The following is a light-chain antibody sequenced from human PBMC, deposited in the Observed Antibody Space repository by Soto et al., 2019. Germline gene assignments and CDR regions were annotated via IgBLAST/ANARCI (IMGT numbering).Light chain of an antibody. CDR2: TNN. CDR1: SSNIGSRP. J-gene: IGLJ1*01. CDR3: AAWDDSLDGRFV. Sequence: QSVLTQPPSASGTPGQRVTISCSGSSSNIGSRPLNWYQQLPGTAPKLLIYTNNQRPSGVPDRFSGSKSGTSASLVIVGLQSEDADDYYCAAWDDSLDGRFVFGTGTKVTVL. V-gene: IGLV1-44*01.